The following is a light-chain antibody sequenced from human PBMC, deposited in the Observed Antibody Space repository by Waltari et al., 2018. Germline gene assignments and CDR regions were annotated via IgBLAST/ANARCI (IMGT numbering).Light chain of an antibody. V-gene: IGLV1-40*01. CDR1: SSNIGTGYD. CDR2: GTP. Sequence: QSVLTQPPSVSGAPGQRVTISCTGSSSNIGTGYDVQGHPQPPGSAPNLLMFGTPNRPSGGPDRFSGSQSGASASLAITGLQAEDEAVYYCHSYDIGLTAWVFGGGTKLTVL. J-gene: IGLJ3*02. CDR3: HSYDIGLTAWV.